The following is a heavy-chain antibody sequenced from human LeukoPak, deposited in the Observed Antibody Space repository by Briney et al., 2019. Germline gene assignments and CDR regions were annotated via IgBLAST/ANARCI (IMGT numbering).Heavy chain of an antibody. CDR1: GGSISSYY. D-gene: IGHD2-8*01. Sequence: SETLSLTCTVSGGSISSYYWSWIRQPAGKGLEWIGRIYTSGSTNYNPSLKSRVTMSVDTSKNQFSLKLSSVTAADTAVYYCARDVVLMVYAKYDWFDPWGQGTLVTVSS. CDR3: ARDVVLMVYAKYDWFDP. V-gene: IGHV4-4*07. CDR2: IYTSGST. J-gene: IGHJ5*02.